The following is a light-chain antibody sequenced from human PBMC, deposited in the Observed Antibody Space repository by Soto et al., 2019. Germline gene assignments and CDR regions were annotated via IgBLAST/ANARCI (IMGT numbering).Light chain of an antibody. CDR1: SSDVGGYNY. CDR2: DVS. Sequence: QSALTQPASVSGSPGQSITISCTGTSSDVGGYNYVSWYQQHPGKAPKLMIYDVSNRPSGVSNRFSGSKSGNTASLTISGHQAEDEADYYCSSYTSSSTQVLGGGTKLTVL. J-gene: IGLJ2*01. V-gene: IGLV2-14*01. CDR3: SSYTSSSTQV.